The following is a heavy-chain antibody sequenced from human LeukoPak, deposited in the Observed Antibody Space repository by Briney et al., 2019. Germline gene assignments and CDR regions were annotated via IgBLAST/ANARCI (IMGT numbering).Heavy chain of an antibody. CDR2: MSSSGGST. CDR3: ARKRERYYDSLIDY. CDR1: GFTFSNFA. Sequence: GSLRLSCAASGFTFSNFAMSWVRQAPGKGLEWVSGMSSSGGSTDYADSVKGRFTISRDSSKSTLYLQMNSLRVEDTAIYYCARKRERYYDSLIDYWGQGTLVTASS. J-gene: IGHJ4*02. D-gene: IGHD3-16*01. V-gene: IGHV3-23*01.